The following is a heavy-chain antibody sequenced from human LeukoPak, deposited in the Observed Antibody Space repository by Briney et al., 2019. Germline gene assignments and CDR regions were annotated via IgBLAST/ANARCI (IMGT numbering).Heavy chain of an antibody. CDR1: GFTFSSYA. V-gene: IGHV3-30-3*01. D-gene: IGHD2-8*02. CDR2: ISYDGSNK. J-gene: IGHJ1*01. CDR3: ARSRWCARNGYFQH. Sequence: GRSLRLSCAASGFTFSSYAMHWVRQAPGKGLEWVAVISYDGSNKYYADSVKGRFTISRDNSKNTLYLQMNSLRAEDTAVYYCARSRWCARNGYFQHWGQGTLVTVSS.